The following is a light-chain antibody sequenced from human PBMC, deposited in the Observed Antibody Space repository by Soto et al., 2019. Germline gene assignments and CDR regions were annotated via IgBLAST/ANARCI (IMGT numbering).Light chain of an antibody. CDR2: GAS. CDR1: QGIRTD. J-gene: IGKJ1*01. V-gene: IGKV1-6*01. Sequence: AVQLTQSPSSLSASVGDRVTITCRASQGIRTDLGWYQQKPGKAPKVLIFGASTLQSGVPSRFSGSGSGTDFIITISSLQPEDFATYYCLQDYSYPRTFGQGTKVEIK. CDR3: LQDYSYPRT.